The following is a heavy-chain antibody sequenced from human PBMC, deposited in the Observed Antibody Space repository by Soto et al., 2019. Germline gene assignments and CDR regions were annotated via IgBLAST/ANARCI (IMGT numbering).Heavy chain of an antibody. D-gene: IGHD1-26*01. J-gene: IGHJ4*01. CDR2: VKSKADGGSG. CDR3: TTDSRTTLPEIRFDY. Sequence: GSLRLSCAASGFTLSGYAMDWVRQAPGKGLEWVGRVKSKADGGSGDYAAPVKGRFVVSRDDSKDIVYLQMNSLKIEDTGVYYCTTDSRTTLPEIRFDYWGHGTQVTVSS. CDR1: GFTLSGYA. V-gene: IGHV3-15*07.